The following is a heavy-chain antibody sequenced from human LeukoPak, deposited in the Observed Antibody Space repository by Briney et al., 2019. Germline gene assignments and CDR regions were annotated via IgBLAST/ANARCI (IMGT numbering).Heavy chain of an antibody. V-gene: IGHV3-23*01. Sequence: GGSLRLSCAASGFTLSSYAMSWVRQAPGKGLEWVSAISGSGGSTYYADSVKGRFTISRDNSKNTLYLQMNSLRAEDTAVYYCAKAKLLWFGESQYYFDYWGQGTLVTVSS. CDR3: AKAKLLWFGESQYYFDY. J-gene: IGHJ4*02. D-gene: IGHD3-10*01. CDR1: GFTLSSYA. CDR2: ISGSGGST.